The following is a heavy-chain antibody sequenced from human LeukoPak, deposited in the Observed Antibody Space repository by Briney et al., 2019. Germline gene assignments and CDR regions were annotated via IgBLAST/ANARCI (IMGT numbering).Heavy chain of an antibody. D-gene: IGHD2-2*01. CDR1: GGSISGHY. CDR3: ARAPLQLPHDAFDI. V-gene: IGHV4-59*11. J-gene: IGHJ3*02. CDR2: IHFSGST. Sequence: PSETLSLTCTVSGGSISGHYWGWLRQPPGKGLEWIGYIHFSGSTNYIPSFKSRVTISIDTSKNQFSQRLSSVTAADTAVYYCARAPLQLPHDAFDIWGQGTMVTVSS.